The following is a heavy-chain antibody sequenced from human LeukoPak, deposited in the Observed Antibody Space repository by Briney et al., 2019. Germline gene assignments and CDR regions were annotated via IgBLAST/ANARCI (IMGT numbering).Heavy chain of an antibody. CDR3: ARARYRYRSWPLFDY. D-gene: IGHD6-13*01. J-gene: IGHJ4*02. Sequence: SETLSLTCTVSGGSINSYYWSWIRQPPGKGLEWIGYIYYSGSTNYNPSLKSRVTISVDTSKNQFSLKLSSVTAADTAVYYCARARYRYRSWPLFDYWGQGTLVTVSS. CDR2: IYYSGST. CDR1: GGSINSYY. V-gene: IGHV4-59*01.